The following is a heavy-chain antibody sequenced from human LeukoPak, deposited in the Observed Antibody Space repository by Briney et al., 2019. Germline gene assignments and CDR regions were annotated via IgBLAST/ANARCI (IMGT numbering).Heavy chain of an antibody. V-gene: IGHV4-34*01. Sequence: GSLRLSCVASGFTFRTYAMSWIRQPPGKGLEWIGEINHSGSTNYNPSLKSRVTISVNTSKNQFSLKLSSVTAADTAVYYCARGSAAMVDYWGQGTLVTVSS. CDR1: GFTFRTYA. CDR2: INHSGST. J-gene: IGHJ4*02. D-gene: IGHD2-2*01. CDR3: ARGSAAMVDY.